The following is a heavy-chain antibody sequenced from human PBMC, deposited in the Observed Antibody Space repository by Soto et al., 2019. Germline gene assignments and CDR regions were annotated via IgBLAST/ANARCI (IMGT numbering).Heavy chain of an antibody. CDR2: IRSKTDGGTT. CDR1: GFTFKDAW. J-gene: IGHJ6*02. D-gene: IGHD2-2*01. CDR3: TTDLASYCTSSSCYVEDNYYYDGVDV. Sequence: EVQLVESGGGLVKPGDPLRLSCAASGFTFKDAWMSWVRQAPGKGLEWVGHIRSKTDGGTTDYAAPVKGRFSISRDDSRNTVYLQMHRLITGDTAVYYCTTDLASYCTSSSCYVEDNYYYDGVDVWGQGTTVTVSS. V-gene: IGHV3-15*01.